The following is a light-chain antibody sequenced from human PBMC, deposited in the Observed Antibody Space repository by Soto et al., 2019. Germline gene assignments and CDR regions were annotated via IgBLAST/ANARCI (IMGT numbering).Light chain of an antibody. V-gene: IGKV1-5*03. CDR3: LQHNSYPLT. CDR1: QSISSW. J-gene: IGKJ4*01. CDR2: KAS. Sequence: GDRVTITCRASQSISSWLAWYQQKPGKAPKLLIYKASSLESGVPSRFSGSGSGTEFTLTISSLQPEDFATYYCLQHNSYPLTFGGGTKVDIK.